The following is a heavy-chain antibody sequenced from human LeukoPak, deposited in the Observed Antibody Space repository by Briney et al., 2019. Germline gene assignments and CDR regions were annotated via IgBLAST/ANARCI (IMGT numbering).Heavy chain of an antibody. CDR3: AKVSSSWATSGYFDL. CDR2: ISGSGGST. J-gene: IGHJ2*01. V-gene: IGHV3-23*01. D-gene: IGHD6-13*01. CDR1: GFTFSTYA. Sequence: GGTLRLSCAASGFTFSTYAMSWVRQAPGKGLEWVSGISGSGGSTFYADSVKGRFTISRDNSKNTLYLQMNSLRAEDTAVYYCAKVSSSWATSGYFDLWGRGTLVTVSS.